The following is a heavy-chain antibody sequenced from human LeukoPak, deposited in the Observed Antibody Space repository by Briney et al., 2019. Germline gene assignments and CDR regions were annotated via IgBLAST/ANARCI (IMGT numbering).Heavy chain of an antibody. J-gene: IGHJ6*02. Sequence: PSETLSLTCAVYGGSFSGYYWSWIRQPPGKGLEWIGEINHSGSTNYNPSLKSRVTISVDMSKNQFSLKLSSVTAADTAVYYCARARVRGLEWSNIYYYGMDVWGQGTTVTVSS. CDR3: ARARVRGLEWSNIYYYGMDV. CDR1: GGSFSGYY. D-gene: IGHD3-3*01. CDR2: INHSGST. V-gene: IGHV4-34*01.